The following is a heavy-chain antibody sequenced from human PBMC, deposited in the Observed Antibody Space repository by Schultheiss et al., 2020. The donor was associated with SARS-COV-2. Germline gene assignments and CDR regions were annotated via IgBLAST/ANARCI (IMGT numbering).Heavy chain of an antibody. CDR1: GGSISSYY. Sequence: SETLSLTCTVSGGSISSYYWGWIRQPPGKGLEWIGSIYYSGSTYYNPSLKSRVTISVDTSKNQFSLKLSSVTAADTAVYYCAREGAAAGDNTLYYYYGMDVWGQGTTVTVSS. J-gene: IGHJ6*02. V-gene: IGHV4-39*07. CDR2: IYYSGST. CDR3: AREGAAAGDNTLYYYYGMDV. D-gene: IGHD6-13*01.